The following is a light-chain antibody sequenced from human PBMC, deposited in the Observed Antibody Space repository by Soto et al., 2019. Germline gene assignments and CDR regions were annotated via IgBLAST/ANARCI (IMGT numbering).Light chain of an antibody. CDR2: EVN. V-gene: IGLV2-8*01. Sequence: QSALTQPPSASGSPGQSVAISCTGTSSDVGGYNYVSWYQQHPGKAPKLMIYEVNKRPSGVPDRFSGSKSGNTASLTVSGLQAEDEADYYCSSYTSTNTPVVFGRGTKLTVL. CDR1: SSDVGGYNY. CDR3: SSYTSTNTPVV. J-gene: IGLJ2*01.